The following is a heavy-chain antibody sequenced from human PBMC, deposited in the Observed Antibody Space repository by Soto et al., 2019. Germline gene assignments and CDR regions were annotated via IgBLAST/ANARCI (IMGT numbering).Heavy chain of an antibody. Sequence: QVQLVQSGAEEKKPGASVKVSCKASGYTFTSYAMHWVRQAPGQRLEWMGWINAGNGNTKYPQKFQGRVTITTDTSASTAYMELSSLRSEDTAVYYCARGTVVTHFDYWGQETLVTVSS. D-gene: IGHD2-15*01. CDR2: INAGNGNT. CDR1: GYTFTSYA. J-gene: IGHJ4*02. V-gene: IGHV1-3*05. CDR3: ARGTVVTHFDY.